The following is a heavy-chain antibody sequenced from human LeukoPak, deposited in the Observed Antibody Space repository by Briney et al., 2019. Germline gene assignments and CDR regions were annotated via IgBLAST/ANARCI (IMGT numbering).Heavy chain of an antibody. Sequence: ASVKVSCKASGGTFSSYAISWVRQAPGQGLEWMGRIIPILGIANYAQKFQGRVTITADKSTSTAYMELSSLRSEDTAVYYCARASHYGDGAFDIWGQGTMVTVSS. D-gene: IGHD4-17*01. J-gene: IGHJ3*02. CDR1: GGTFSSYA. V-gene: IGHV1-69*04. CDR3: ARASHYGDGAFDI. CDR2: IIPILGIA.